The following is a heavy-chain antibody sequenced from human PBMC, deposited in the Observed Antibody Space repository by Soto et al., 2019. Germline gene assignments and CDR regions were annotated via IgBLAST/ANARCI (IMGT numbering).Heavy chain of an antibody. CDR1: GYSFTSYW. D-gene: IGHD4-17*01. Sequence: GESLKISCKGSGYSFTSYWIGWVRQMPGKGLEWMGIIYPGDSDTRYSPSFQGQVTISADKSISTAYLQWSSLKASDTAMYYCARHQDYGDHSYYFDYWGQGTLVTVSS. CDR3: ARHQDYGDHSYYFDY. J-gene: IGHJ4*02. V-gene: IGHV5-51*01. CDR2: IYPGDSDT.